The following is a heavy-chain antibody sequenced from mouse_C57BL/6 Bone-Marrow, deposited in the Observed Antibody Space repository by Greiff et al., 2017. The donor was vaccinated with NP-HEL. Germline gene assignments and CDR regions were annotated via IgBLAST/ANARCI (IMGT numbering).Heavy chain of an antibody. Sequence: QVQLQQPGAELVRPGSSVKLSCKASGYTFTSYWMDWVKQRPGQGLEWIGNIYPSDSETHYTQKFKDKATLTVDKSSSTAYMQLSSLTSEDSAVYYCARYNYGRSYFDYWGQGTTLTVSS. CDR3: ARYNYGRSYFDY. CDR1: GYTFTSYW. J-gene: IGHJ2*01. CDR2: IYPSDSET. V-gene: IGHV1-61*01. D-gene: IGHD1-1*01.